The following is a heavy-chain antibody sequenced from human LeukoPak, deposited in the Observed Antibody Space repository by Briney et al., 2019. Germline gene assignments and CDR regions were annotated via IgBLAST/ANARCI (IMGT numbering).Heavy chain of an antibody. CDR2: IYYSGST. V-gene: IGHV4-59*01. CDR3: ARDEYNWFDP. Sequence: PSETLSLTCTVSGGSISSYYWSWLRQPPGKGLEWIGYIYYSGSTNYTPSLKRRVTISVDTSKNQFSLKLSSVTAADTAVYYCARDEYNWFDPWGQGTLVTVSS. J-gene: IGHJ5*02. CDR1: GGSISSYY.